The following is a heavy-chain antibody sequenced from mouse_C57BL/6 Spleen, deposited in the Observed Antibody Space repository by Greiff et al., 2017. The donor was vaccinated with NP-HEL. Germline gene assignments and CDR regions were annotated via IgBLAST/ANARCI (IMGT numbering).Heavy chain of an antibody. J-gene: IGHJ4*01. D-gene: IGHD2-4*01. CDR1: GYTFTSYW. CDR2: IYPGNSDT. Sequence: VQLQQSGTVLARPGASVKMSCKTSGYTFTSYWMHWVKQRPGQGLEWIGAIYPGNSDTSYNQKFKGKAKLTAVTSASTAYMELSSLTNEDSAVYYCTRRGYYDYDDYAMDYWGQGTSVTVSS. V-gene: IGHV1-5*01. CDR3: TRRGYYDYDDYAMDY.